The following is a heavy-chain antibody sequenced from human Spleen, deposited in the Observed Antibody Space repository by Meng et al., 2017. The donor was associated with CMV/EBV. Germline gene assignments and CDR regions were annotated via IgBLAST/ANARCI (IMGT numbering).Heavy chain of an antibody. CDR2: IYYSGST. CDR3: ARGNIVVVPAAIFDWFDP. Sequence: QPQESVPGRSTPYQLPSLTVTASGGSISIGYYYWSWIRQPPGKGMDWIGYIYYSGSTYYNPSLKSRVTISVDTSKNQFSLKLSSVTAADTAVYYCARGNIVVVPAAIFDWFDPWGQGTLVTVSS. J-gene: IGHJ5*02. V-gene: IGHV4-30-4*08. D-gene: IGHD2-2*01. CDR1: GGSISIGYYY.